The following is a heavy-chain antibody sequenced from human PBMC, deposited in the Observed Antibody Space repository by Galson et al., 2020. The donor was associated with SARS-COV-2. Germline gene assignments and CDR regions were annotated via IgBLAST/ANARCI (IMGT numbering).Heavy chain of an antibody. CDR3: ARTTIFGVVDRCDY. J-gene: IGHJ4*02. CDR1: GGSISSSSYY. D-gene: IGHD3-3*01. CDR2: IYYSGST. Sequence: SETLSLTCTVSGGSISSSSYYWGWIRQPPGKGPEWIGSIYYSGSTYYNPSLKSRVTISVDTSKNQFSLKLSSVTAADTAVYYCARTTIFGVVDRCDYWGQGTLVTVSS. V-gene: IGHV4-39*01.